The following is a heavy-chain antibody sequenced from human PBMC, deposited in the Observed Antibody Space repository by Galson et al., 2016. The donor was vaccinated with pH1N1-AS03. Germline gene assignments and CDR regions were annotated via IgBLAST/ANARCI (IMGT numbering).Heavy chain of an antibody. Sequence: SVKVSCKASAYTFTSYAMNWVRQAPGQGLEWMGWINTNTGNPTYAQGFTGRFVFSLDTSVSTTYLQISGLKAEDTAVYFCARGAVNLGREIFPRHNWFDPWGQGTLVTVSS. CDR3: ARGAVNLGREIFPRHNWFDP. J-gene: IGHJ5*02. D-gene: IGHD3-10*01. CDR1: AYTFTSYA. CDR2: INTNTGNP. V-gene: IGHV7-4-1*02.